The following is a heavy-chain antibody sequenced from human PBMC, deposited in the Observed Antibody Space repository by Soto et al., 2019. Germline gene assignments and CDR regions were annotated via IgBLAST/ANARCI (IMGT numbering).Heavy chain of an antibody. D-gene: IGHD6-13*01. CDR1: GFTFSSYA. V-gene: IGHV3-30-3*01. CDR2: ISYDGSNK. CDR3: AREPLAAYYFDY. J-gene: IGHJ4*02. Sequence: GGSLRLSCAASGFTFSSYAMHWVRQAPGKGLEWVAVISYDGSNKYYADSVKGRFTISRDNSKNTLYLQMNSLRAEDTAVYYCAREPLAAYYFDYWGQGTRLTVSS.